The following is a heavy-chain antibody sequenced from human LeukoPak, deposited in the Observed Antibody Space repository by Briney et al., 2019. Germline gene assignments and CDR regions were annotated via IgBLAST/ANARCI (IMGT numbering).Heavy chain of an antibody. J-gene: IGHJ4*02. D-gene: IGHD4-23*01. CDR3: ARWVATVGFDH. CDR2: IIPILGIA. CDR1: GGTFSSYA. V-gene: IGHV1-69*04. Sequence: SVKVSCKASGGTFSSYAISWVRQTPGQGLEWMGRIIPILGIANYAQKFQGRVTITADKSTSTAYMELSSLRSEDTAVYYCARWVATVGFDHWGQGTLVTVSS.